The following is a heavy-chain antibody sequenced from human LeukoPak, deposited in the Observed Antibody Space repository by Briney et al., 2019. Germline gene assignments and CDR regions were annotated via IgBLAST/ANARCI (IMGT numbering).Heavy chain of an antibody. J-gene: IGHJ4*02. V-gene: IGHV3-23*01. CDR2: ISVSGGTT. Sequence: GGSLRLSCAASGFTFSTYAMSWVRQAPGKGLEWVSGISVSGGTTHYADSVKGRFTISRDNSKNTLYLQMNSLRAEDTAVYYCAKGWTKYCTGGSCYSPLYYFDYWGQGTLVTVSS. CDR1: GFTFSTYA. D-gene: IGHD2-15*01. CDR3: AKGWTKYCTGGSCYSPLYYFDY.